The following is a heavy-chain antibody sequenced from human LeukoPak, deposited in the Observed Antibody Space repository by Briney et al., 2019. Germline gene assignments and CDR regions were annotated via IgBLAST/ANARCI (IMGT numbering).Heavy chain of an antibody. V-gene: IGHV3-13*01. CDR2: IGTAGDT. D-gene: IGHD3-22*01. CDR3: ARLADYDRSGYFDY. CDR1: GFTFSSYD. Sequence: GGSLRLSCAASGFTFSSYDMHWVRQATGKGLEWVSAIGTAGDTYYPGSVRGRFSISRDNAKNSLYLQMNSLRGEDTAVYYCARLADYDRSGYFDYWGQGTLVTVSS. J-gene: IGHJ4*02.